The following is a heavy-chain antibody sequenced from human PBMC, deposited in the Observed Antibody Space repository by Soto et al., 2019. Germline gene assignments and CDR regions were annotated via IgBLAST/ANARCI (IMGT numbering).Heavy chain of an antibody. CDR3: GVVVDKHYYYGMDV. CDR1: GGTFSSYA. J-gene: IGHJ6*02. V-gene: IGHV1-69*12. CDR2: IIPIFGTA. Sequence: QVQLVQSGAEVKKPGSSVKVSCKASGGTFSSYAISWVRQAPGQGLEWMGGIIPIFGTADYAQKFQGRVTITADESTSTAYMELISLRSEDTAVYYCGVVVDKHYYYGMDVWGQGTTVTVSS. D-gene: IGHD3-22*01.